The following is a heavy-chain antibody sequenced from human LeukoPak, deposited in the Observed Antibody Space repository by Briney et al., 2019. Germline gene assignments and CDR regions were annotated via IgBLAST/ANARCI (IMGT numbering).Heavy chain of an antibody. D-gene: IGHD6-19*01. CDR1: GFTFSSYV. J-gene: IGHJ5*02. Sequence: GGSLRLSCAASGFTFSSYVMSWVRQAPGKGLEWVSGISGSGGRTYYADSVKGRFTISRDNSKNTLYLQMNSLRAEDTAVYYCAREQWLDPGSWFDPWGQGTLVTVSS. CDR2: ISGSGGRT. V-gene: IGHV3-23*01. CDR3: AREQWLDPGSWFDP.